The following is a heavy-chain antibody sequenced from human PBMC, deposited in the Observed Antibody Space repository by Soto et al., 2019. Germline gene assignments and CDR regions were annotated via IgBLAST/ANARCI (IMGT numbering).Heavy chain of an antibody. D-gene: IGHD6-25*01. J-gene: IGHJ4*02. Sequence: QEQVVQSGPAMKEPGSSVKVSCRASGIMSSGYGFSWVRQAPGQGLEWVGRINPTLDSTQYAQNLQGRVSITVVKSTDTAYLEVTSLRLEDTAIYFCATMKRARLDSWGRGTVVTVSS. CDR1: GIMSSGYG. CDR2: INPTLDST. CDR3: ATMKRARLDS. V-gene: IGHV1-69*09.